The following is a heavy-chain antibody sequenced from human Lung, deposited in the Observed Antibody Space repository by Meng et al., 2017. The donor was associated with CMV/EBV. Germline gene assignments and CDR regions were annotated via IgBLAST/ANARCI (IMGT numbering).Heavy chain of an antibody. V-gene: IGHV3-30*02. CDR2: IRFDGTNK. CDR1: GFTFSSYA. Sequence: XACGFTFSSYAMHWVRQAPGKGLEWVANIRFDGTNKYHADSVKRRFTISRDNSKNTLYLQMNSVRAEDTAVYYCAKRGDSSGTYAMDVWGQGTXVTVSS. CDR3: AKRGDSSGTYAMDV. D-gene: IGHD3-22*01. J-gene: IGHJ6*02.